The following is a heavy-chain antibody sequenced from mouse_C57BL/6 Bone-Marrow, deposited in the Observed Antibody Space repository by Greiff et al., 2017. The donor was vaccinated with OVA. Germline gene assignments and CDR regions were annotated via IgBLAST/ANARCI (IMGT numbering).Heavy chain of an antibody. Sequence: SGAELVSPGASVTLSCKASGYTFTDYEMHWVKQTPVHGLEWIGAIDPETGGTAYNQKFKGKAILTADKSSSTAYMEHRSLTSEDSAVYYCTRGYSNYYAMDYWGQGTSVTVSS. CDR3: TRGYSNYYAMDY. CDR2: IDPETGGT. V-gene: IGHV1-15*01. J-gene: IGHJ4*01. CDR1: GYTFTDYE. D-gene: IGHD2-5*01.